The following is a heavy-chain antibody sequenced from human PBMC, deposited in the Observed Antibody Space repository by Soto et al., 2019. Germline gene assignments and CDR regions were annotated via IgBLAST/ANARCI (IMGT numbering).Heavy chain of an antibody. V-gene: IGHV3-23*01. CDR1: GFTFSSYA. D-gene: IGHD2-2*02. CDR3: TRYCPTASCYIRYGMDV. CDR2: ISGSGGTT. J-gene: IGHJ6*02. Sequence: EVQLLESGGGLVQPGGSLRLSCAASGFTFSSYAMTWVRQAPGKGLEWVSTISGSGGTTYYADSVRGRFTISRDNSKNTLYQKMNSLRAEDTALYSCTRYCPTASCYIRYGMDVWGQGTTVTVSS.